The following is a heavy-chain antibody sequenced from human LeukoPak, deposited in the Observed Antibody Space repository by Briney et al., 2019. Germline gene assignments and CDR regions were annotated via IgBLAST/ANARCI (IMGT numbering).Heavy chain of an antibody. Sequence: GGSLRLSCAASGFTFSSYGMHWVRQAPGKGLEWVAYISYDGNMKDYADSVKGRFTVSRDNSKNTLFLQMNSLRVEDTAVYYCARFAAGGSYYYYMDVWGKGTTVTVSS. J-gene: IGHJ6*03. V-gene: IGHV3-30*02. CDR1: GFTFSSYG. CDR2: ISYDGNMK. D-gene: IGHD3-10*01. CDR3: ARFAAGGSYYYYMDV.